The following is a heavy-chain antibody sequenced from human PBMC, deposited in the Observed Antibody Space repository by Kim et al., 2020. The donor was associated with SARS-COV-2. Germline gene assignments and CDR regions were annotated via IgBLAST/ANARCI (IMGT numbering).Heavy chain of an antibody. CDR1: GFTFDDYA. CDR2: ISWNSGSI. Sequence: GGSLRLSCAASGFTFDDYAMHWVRRAPGKGLEWVSGISWNSGSIGYADSVKGRFTISRDNAKNSLYLQMNSLRAEDTALYYCAKAPAGAIKPLDYFDYWG. J-gene: IGHJ4*01. D-gene: IGHD3-10*01. V-gene: IGHV3-9*01. CDR3: AKAPAGAIKPLDYFDY.